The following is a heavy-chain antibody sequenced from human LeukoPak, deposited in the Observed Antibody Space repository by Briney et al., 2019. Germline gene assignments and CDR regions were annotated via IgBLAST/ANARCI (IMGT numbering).Heavy chain of an antibody. CDR2: ISWNSGSI. J-gene: IGHJ3*02. CDR3: AKGSWNNWNYLGAFDI. CDR1: GFTFDDYA. Sequence: PGGSLRLSCAASGFTFDDYAMHWVRQAPGKGLEWVSGISWNSGSIGYADSVKGRFTIPRDNAKNSLYLQMNSLRAEDMALYYCAKGSWNNWNYLGAFDIWGQGTMVTVSS. V-gene: IGHV3-9*03. D-gene: IGHD1-7*01.